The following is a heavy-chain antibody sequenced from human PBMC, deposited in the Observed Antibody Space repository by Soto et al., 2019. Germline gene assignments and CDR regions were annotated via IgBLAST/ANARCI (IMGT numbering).Heavy chain of an antibody. CDR2: INAGNGNT. Sequence: QVQLVQSGAEVKKPGASVKVSCKASGYTFTSYAMHWVRQAPGQRLEWMGWINAGNGNTKYSQKFQGRVTITRDKSASTAYMERSSLRSEDTAVYYCAGCGSGYSYGLGYWGQGTLVTVSS. D-gene: IGHD5-18*01. CDR3: AGCGSGYSYGLGY. J-gene: IGHJ4*02. V-gene: IGHV1-3*01. CDR1: GYTFTSYA.